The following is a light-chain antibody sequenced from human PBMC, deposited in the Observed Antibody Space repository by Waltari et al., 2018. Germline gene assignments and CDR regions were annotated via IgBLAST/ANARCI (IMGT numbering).Light chain of an antibody. CDR1: SSDIGTYDF. Sequence: QSALTQPASVSGSPGQSITISCTGTSSDIGTYDFVSWYQQHTGKAPKLIIFDVIRRPSGVSYRFSGSKSGNTASLTISGLQTEDEADYYCASYTSSNTLLFGGGT. CDR2: DVI. CDR3: ASYTSSNTLL. J-gene: IGLJ2*01. V-gene: IGLV2-14*01.